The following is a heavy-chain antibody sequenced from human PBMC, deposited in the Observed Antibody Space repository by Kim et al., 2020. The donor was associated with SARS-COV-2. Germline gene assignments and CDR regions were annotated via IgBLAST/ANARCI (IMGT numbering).Heavy chain of an antibody. J-gene: IGHJ6*02. V-gene: IGHV4-39*01. CDR3: ARLLSGPGDYPTYYYYYYGMDV. CDR2: IYYSGST. D-gene: IGHD4-17*01. Sequence: SETLSLTCTVSGGSISSSSYYWGWIRQPPGKGLEWIGSIYYSGSTYYNPSLKSRVTISVDTSKNQFSLKLSSVTAADTAVYYCARLLSGPGDYPTYYYYYYGMDVWGQGTTVTISS. CDR1: GGSISSSSYY.